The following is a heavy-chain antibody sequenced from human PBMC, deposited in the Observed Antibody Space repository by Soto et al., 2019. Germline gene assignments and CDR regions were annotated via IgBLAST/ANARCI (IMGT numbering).Heavy chain of an antibody. V-gene: IGHV4-59*01. D-gene: IGHD2-2*02. CDR1: GGSISSYY. CDR3: ARESPQSRYCGSTSCHMGWFVP. CDR2: IYYSGST. Sequence: PSETLSLTCTVSGGSISSYYWSWIRQPPGKGLEWIGYIYYSGSTNYNPSLKSRVTISVDTSKNQFSLKLSSVTAEDTAVYYCARESPQSRYCGSTSCHMGWFVPLGPGTLVEVSS. J-gene: IGHJ5*01.